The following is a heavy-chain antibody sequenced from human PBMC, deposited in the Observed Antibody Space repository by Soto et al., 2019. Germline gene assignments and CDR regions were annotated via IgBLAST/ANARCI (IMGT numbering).Heavy chain of an antibody. CDR2: MYYSGST. D-gene: IGHD3-10*01. J-gene: IGHJ4*02. CDR3: ATTPITEEPPYYFDY. CDR1: GGSISSYSHY. V-gene: IGHV4-39*01. Sequence: KASETLSLTCTVSGGSISSYSHYCGWIRQPPGQGLEWIGYMYYSGSTYYNPSLKSRVTMSVDTSKKQFSLNLSSVTAADTAVYYCATTPITEEPPYYFDYWDQGTLVIGSS.